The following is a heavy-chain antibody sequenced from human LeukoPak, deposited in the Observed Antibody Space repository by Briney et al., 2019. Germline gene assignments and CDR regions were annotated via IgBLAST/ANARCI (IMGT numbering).Heavy chain of an antibody. J-gene: IGHJ4*02. CDR2: MNPNSGNT. V-gene: IGHV1-8*01. D-gene: IGHD5-18*01. CDR3: ARGLLGTAMVLFDY. CDR1: GYTFTSYG. Sequence: ASVKVSCKASGYTFTSYGISWVRQAPGQGLEWMGWMNPNSGNTGYAQKFQGRVTMTRNTSISTAYMELSSLRSEDTAVYYCARGLLGTAMVLFDYWGQGTLVTVSS.